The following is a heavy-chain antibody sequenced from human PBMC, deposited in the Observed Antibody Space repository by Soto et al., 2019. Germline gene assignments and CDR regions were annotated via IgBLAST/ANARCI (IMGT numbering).Heavy chain of an antibody. D-gene: IGHD2-2*01. Sequence: EVQLLESGGGLVQPGGSLRLSCTASGFTFSTYAMSWVRQAPGKGLEWVSTISDSCSTYYADSVKGRFTISRDNIKNTLYLEMNSLRAEDTAVYYCAKDKGGRYCSRTSCLYSFDYWGQGTLVTVSS. J-gene: IGHJ4*02. CDR3: AKDKGGRYCSRTSCLYSFDY. CDR1: GFTFSTYA. CDR2: ISDSCST. V-gene: IGHV3-23*01.